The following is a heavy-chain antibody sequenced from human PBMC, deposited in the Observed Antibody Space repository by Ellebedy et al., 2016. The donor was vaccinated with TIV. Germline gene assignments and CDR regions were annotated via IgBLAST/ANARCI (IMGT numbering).Heavy chain of an antibody. V-gene: IGHV1-8*03. CDR2: ISAYNGNT. CDR1: GYTFTGYY. D-gene: IGHD1-26*01. J-gene: IGHJ6*02. CDR3: ARVGMVVGATTGGEAPLELDV. Sequence: ASVKVSCKASGYTFTGYYMHWVRQAPGQGLEWMGWISAYNGNTNYAQKLQGRVTITRNTSISTAYMELSSLRSEDTAVYYCARVGMVVGATTGGEAPLELDVWGQGTTVTVSS.